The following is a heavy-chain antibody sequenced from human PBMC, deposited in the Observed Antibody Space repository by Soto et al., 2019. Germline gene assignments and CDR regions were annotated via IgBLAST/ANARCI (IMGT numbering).Heavy chain of an antibody. J-gene: IGHJ4*02. CDR2: ISYSGST. CDR3: TRGIWEMATIRPENY. Sequence: SETLSLTCTVSGGSISNYYWIWIRQPPGKGLEWIGHISYSGSTDNNPSLKSRITISVDTSKNQFSLKLTSVTAADTAMYYCTRGIWEMATIRPENYWGQGTLVTVSS. CDR1: GGSISNYY. V-gene: IGHV4-59*08. D-gene: IGHD5-12*01.